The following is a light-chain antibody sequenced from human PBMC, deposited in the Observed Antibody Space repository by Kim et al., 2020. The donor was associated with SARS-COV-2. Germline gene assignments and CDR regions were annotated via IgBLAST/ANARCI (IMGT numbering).Light chain of an antibody. CDR2: GAS. Sequence: PGDRATPPCRASQSVSSSYLAWYQQKPGQAPRLLIYGASSRATGIPDRFSGSGSGTDFTLTISRLEPEDFAVYYCQQYGSSPPWTFGQGTKVDIK. V-gene: IGKV3-20*01. CDR1: QSVSSSY. J-gene: IGKJ1*01. CDR3: QQYGSSPPWT.